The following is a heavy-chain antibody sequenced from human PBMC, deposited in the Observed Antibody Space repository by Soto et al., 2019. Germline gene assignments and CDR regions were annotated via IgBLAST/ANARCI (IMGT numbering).Heavy chain of an antibody. J-gene: IGHJ5*02. Sequence: GASVKLSCKASGGTFSSYAISWVRQAPGQGLEWMGGIIPIFGTANYAQKFQGRVTITADESTSTAYMELSSLRSEDTAVYYCAGSAAHYYDSSGYLKYNWFDPWGQGTLVTVSS. V-gene: IGHV1-69*13. CDR1: GGTFSSYA. D-gene: IGHD3-22*01. CDR3: AGSAAHYYDSSGYLKYNWFDP. CDR2: IIPIFGTA.